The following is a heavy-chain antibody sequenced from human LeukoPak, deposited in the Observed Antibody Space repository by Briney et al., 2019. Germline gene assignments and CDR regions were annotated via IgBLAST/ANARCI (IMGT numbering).Heavy chain of an antibody. CDR2: IIPGGDTI. V-gene: IGHV3-48*02. CDR3: ARVRGPTVQPMYFDY. J-gene: IGHJ4*02. CDR1: GFTFSSHG. Sequence: GGSLRLSCVVSGFTFSSHGMVWVRQAQGKGLEWVSYIIPGGDTIHYANSVKGRFTISRDNAKNSLYLQVSTVGDEDTAVYYCARVRGPTVQPMYFDYWGQGTLVTVSS. D-gene: IGHD4-17*01.